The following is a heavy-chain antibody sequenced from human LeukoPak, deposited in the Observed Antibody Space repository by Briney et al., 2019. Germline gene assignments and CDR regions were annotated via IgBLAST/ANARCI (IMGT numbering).Heavy chain of an antibody. CDR2: ISGSGGST. CDR3: AKDRGVGAIYLDY. D-gene: IGHD1-26*01. V-gene: IGHV3-23*01. CDR1: GFTFSSYA. J-gene: IGHJ4*02. Sequence: GGSLRLSCAASGFTFSSYAMSWVRQAPGKGLEWVSAISGSGGSTHYADSVKGRLTISRDNSKNTLYLQMNSLRAEDTAVYYCAKDRGVGAIYLDYWGQGTLVTVSS.